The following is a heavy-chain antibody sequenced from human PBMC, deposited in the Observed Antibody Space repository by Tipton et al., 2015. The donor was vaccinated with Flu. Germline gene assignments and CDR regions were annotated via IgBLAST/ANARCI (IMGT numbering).Heavy chain of an antibody. J-gene: IGHJ5*02. CDR2: TYHTGNA. D-gene: IGHD4-11*01. V-gene: IGHV4-39*07. Sequence: LRLSCTVSGDSINSGSYYWGWIRQPPGKGLEWIGSTYHTGNAYYNATLKSRATISVDRSKNQFSLKLNSVTAADTAVYYCARRDYSNYVSDPKNWFDPGGQGTLVTVSS. CDR1: GDSINSGSYY. CDR3: ARRDYSNYVSDPKNWFDP.